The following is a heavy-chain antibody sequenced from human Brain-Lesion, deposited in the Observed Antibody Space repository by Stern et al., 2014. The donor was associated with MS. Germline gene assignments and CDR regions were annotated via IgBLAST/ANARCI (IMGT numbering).Heavy chain of an antibody. CDR3: ARHDSVPRPSQLYSARDRGPGYFDY. J-gene: IGHJ4*02. V-gene: IGHV4-39*01. CDR2: IYSSGFT. CDR1: GGSTSSSTYY. Sequence: QVQLQESGPGLVKPSETLSLTCTASGGSTSSSTYYWAWIRQPPGKGLEWIGNIYSSGFTYYNPSHKSRVTISVDMSKNQFSLKLSSVTAADTAIYYCARHDSVPRPSQLYSARDRGPGYFDYWGQGTLVTVSS. D-gene: IGHD1-26*01.